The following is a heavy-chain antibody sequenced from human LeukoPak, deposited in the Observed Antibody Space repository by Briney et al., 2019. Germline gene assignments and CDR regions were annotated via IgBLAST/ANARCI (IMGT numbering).Heavy chain of an antibody. V-gene: IGHV7-4-1*02. CDR1: GGTFSSYA. J-gene: IGHJ5*02. CDR2: INTNTGNP. CDR3: ARDREYSSSWYGDNWFDP. Sequence: ASVKVSCKASGGTFSSYAISWVRQAPGQGLEWMGWINTNTGNPTYAQGFTGRFVFSLDTSVSTAYLQISSLKAEDTAVYYCARDREYSSSWYGDNWFDPWGQGTLVTVSS. D-gene: IGHD6-13*01.